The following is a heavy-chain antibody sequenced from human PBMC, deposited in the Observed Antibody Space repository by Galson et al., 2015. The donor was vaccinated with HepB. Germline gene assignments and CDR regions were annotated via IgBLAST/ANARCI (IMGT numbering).Heavy chain of an antibody. Sequence: SLRLSCAASGFTFSSYGMHWVRQSPGKGLEWLAVISSDGNNKYTVDSVKGRFTISRDNSKNTLYLELNSVVAEDTAVYYCAKDRRQLWLGNFGYWGQGTLVTVSS. V-gene: IGHV3-30*18. CDR2: ISSDGNNK. CDR1: GFTFSSYG. J-gene: IGHJ4*02. CDR3: AKDRRQLWLGNFGY. D-gene: IGHD5-18*01.